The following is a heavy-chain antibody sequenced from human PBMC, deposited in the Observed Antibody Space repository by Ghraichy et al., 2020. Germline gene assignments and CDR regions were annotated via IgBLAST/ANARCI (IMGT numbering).Heavy chain of an antibody. CDR1: GFTFSSYA. J-gene: IGHJ4*02. V-gene: IGHV3-23*01. D-gene: IGHD5-24*01. CDR2: ISGSGGST. CDR3: ATSSTGYNSAY. Sequence: SLRLSCAASGFTFSSYAMSWVRQAPGKGLEWVSAISGSGGSTYYADSVKGRFTISRDNSKNTLYLQMNSLRAEDTAVYYCATSSTGYNSAYWGQGTLVTVSS.